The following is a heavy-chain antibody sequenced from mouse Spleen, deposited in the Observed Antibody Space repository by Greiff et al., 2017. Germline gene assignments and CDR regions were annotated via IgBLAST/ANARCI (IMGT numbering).Heavy chain of an antibody. CDR1: GFTFSSYY. Sequence: EVKLMESGGGLVKLGGSLRLSCAASGFTFSSYYMSWVRQTPEKRLEWVATISSGGGSTYYPDSVKGRFTISRDNAKNTLYLQMSSLNSEDTAVYYCARDYYGSSYYFDYWGQGTTLTVSS. V-gene: IGHV5-6-4*01. D-gene: IGHD1-1*01. J-gene: IGHJ2*01. CDR2: ISSGGGST. CDR3: ARDYYGSSYYFDY.